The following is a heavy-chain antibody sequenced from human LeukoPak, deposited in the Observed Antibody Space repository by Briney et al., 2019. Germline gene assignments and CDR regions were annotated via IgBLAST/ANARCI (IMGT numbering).Heavy chain of an antibody. D-gene: IGHD6-19*01. CDR2: IYPADSDT. J-gene: IGHJ4*02. CDR1: GYTFTNYW. CDR3: ARPPQGSSGSLGFDY. V-gene: IGHV5-51*01. Sequence: GESLKISCKGSGYTFTNYWIGGLRQLPGKGLEWMGIIYPADSDTRYSPSFQGQVTISADKSISTAYLQWSSLKASDTAMYYCARPPQGSSGSLGFDYWGQGTLVTVSS.